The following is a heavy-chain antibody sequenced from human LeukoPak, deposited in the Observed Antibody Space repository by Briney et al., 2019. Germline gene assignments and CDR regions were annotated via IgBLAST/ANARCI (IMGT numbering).Heavy chain of an antibody. D-gene: IGHD1-26*01. Sequence: ASVKVSCKASGYTFTCYGISWVRQAPGQGLEWMGWISAYNGNTNYAQKLQGRVTMTTDTSTSTAYMELRSLRSDDTAVYYCAREGGVASGNNWFDPWGQGTLVTVSS. J-gene: IGHJ5*02. CDR2: ISAYNGNT. CDR1: GYTFTCYG. CDR3: AREGGVASGNNWFDP. V-gene: IGHV1-18*01.